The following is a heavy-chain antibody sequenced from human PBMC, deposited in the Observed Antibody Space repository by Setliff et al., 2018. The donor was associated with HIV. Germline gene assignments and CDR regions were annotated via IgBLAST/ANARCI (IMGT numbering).Heavy chain of an antibody. Sequence: ASVKVSCKASGYTFTSYGINWVRQAPGQGLEWMGWISAYNGKVGYAQQLQGRVTLTIDTSTSTAYMELSSLRSEDTAVYYCARVLYYFDSWGQGTLVTVSS. CDR2: ISAYNGKV. V-gene: IGHV1-18*01. J-gene: IGHJ4*02. D-gene: IGHD2-8*01. CDR1: GYTFTSYG. CDR3: ARVLYYFDS.